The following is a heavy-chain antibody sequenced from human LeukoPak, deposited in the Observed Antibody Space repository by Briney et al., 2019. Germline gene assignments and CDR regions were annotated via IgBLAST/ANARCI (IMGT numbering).Heavy chain of an antibody. CDR3: ERVRRELLDYYYSMDV. CDR1: GGSFTNYY. V-gene: IGHV4-34*01. CDR2: INHSGST. Sequence: PSETLSLTCAVYGGSFTNYYWGWIRQAPGKGLEWIGEINHSGSTDYNPSLKSRVTISVDTSKNQFSLRLSSVTAADTAVYFCERVRRELLDYYYSMDVWGKGTTVTVSS. J-gene: IGHJ6*03. D-gene: IGHD1-7*01.